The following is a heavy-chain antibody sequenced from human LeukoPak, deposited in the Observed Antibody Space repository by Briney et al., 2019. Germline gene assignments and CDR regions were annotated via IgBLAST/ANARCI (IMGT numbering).Heavy chain of an antibody. Sequence: GGSLRLSCAASGFTFSSYSMNWVRQAPGKGLEWVSSISSSSSYIYYADPVKGRFTISRDNAKNSLYLQMNSLRAEDTAVYYCARGDDYDMKWYFDYWGQGTLVTVSS. J-gene: IGHJ4*02. CDR1: GFTFSSYS. CDR2: ISSSSSYI. V-gene: IGHV3-21*01. CDR3: ARGDDYDMKWYFDY. D-gene: IGHD3-16*01.